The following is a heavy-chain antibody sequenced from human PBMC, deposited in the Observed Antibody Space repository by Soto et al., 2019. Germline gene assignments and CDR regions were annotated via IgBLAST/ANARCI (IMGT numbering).Heavy chain of an antibody. V-gene: IGHV3-33*01. J-gene: IGHJ4*02. Sequence: HPGGSLRLSCAASGFTFSSYGMHWVRQAPGKGLEWVAVIWYDGSNKYYADSVKGRFTISRDNSKNTLYLQMNSLRAEDTAVYYCARDFGYYGPPEYYFDYWGQGTLVTVSS. CDR1: GFTFSSYG. CDR2: IWYDGSNK. CDR3: ARDFGYYGPPEYYFDY. D-gene: IGHD3-3*01.